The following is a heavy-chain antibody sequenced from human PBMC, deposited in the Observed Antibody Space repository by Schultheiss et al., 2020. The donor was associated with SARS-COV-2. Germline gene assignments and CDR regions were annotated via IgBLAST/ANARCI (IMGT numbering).Heavy chain of an antibody. Sequence: SETLSLTCTVSGGSISSSGYYWGWIRQPPGKGLEWIGEINHSGSTNYNPSLKSRVTISVDTSKNQFSLKLSSVTAADTAVYYCARVPLVRGVIIRESNYYYYMDVWGKGTTVTVSS. J-gene: IGHJ6*03. D-gene: IGHD3-10*01. CDR3: ARVPLVRGVIIRESNYYYYMDV. CDR1: GGSISSSGYY. CDR2: INHSGST. V-gene: IGHV4-39*07.